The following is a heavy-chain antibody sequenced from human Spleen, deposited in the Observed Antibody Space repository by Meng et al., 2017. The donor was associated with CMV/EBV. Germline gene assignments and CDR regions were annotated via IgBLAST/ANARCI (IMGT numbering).Heavy chain of an antibody. CDR2: IYYSGST. V-gene: IGHV4-61*01. J-gene: IGHJ5*02. Sequence: SETLSLTCTVSGGSVSSGLYYWSWIRQPPGKGLEWIGYIYYSGSTNYNPSLKSRVTISVDTSKNQFSLKLSSVTAADTAVYYCARDNWAVVTTVSHWFDPWGQGTLVTVSS. CDR1: GGSVSSGLYY. CDR3: ARDNWAVVTTVSHWFDP. D-gene: IGHD4-11*01.